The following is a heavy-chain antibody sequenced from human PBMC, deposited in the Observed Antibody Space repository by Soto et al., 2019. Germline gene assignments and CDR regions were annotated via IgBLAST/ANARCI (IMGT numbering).Heavy chain of an antibody. Sequence: EVQLVESGGGLVQPGGSLKLSCAASWFTFSGSAMHWVRQASGKGLEWVGRIRSKANSYATAYAASGKGRFTIPRDDSKNTAYLQMNSLKTEDTAVYYGTRRADILPAKWGQGTLVTVSS. CDR1: WFTFSGSA. J-gene: IGHJ4*02. CDR2: IRSKANSYAT. D-gene: IGHD3-9*01. CDR3: TRRADILPAK. V-gene: IGHV3-73*01.